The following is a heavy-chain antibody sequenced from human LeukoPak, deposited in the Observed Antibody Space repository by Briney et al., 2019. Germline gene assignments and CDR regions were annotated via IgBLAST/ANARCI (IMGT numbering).Heavy chain of an antibody. J-gene: IGHJ3*02. Sequence: GGSLRLSCAASGFTVSSNYMSWVRQAPGKGLEGVSVIYSGGSTYYADSVKGRFTISRDNSKNTLYLQMNSLRAEDTAVYYCASISGDCCGDAFDIWGQGTMVTVSS. V-gene: IGHV3-66*01. CDR2: IYSGGST. CDR3: ASISGDCCGDAFDI. CDR1: GFTVSSNY. D-gene: IGHD2-21*02.